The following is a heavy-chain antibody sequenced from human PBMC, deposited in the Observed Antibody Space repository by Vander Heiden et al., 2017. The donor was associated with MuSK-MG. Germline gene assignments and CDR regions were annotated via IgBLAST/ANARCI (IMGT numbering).Heavy chain of an antibody. Sequence: QVQLQESGPGLVKPSETLSLTCTVSGGSISSYYWSWIRQPPGKGLEWIGYIYYSGSTNYNTSLKSRVTISVDTSKNQFSRKLSSVTAADTAVYYCARHIVVVPAAISAGPFDPWGQGTLVTVSS. CDR1: GGSISSYY. CDR2: IYYSGST. CDR3: ARHIVVVPAAISAGPFDP. J-gene: IGHJ5*02. D-gene: IGHD2-2*01. V-gene: IGHV4-59*08.